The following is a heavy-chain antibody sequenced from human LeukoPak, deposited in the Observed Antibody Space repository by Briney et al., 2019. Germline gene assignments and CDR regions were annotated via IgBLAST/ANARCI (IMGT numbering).Heavy chain of an antibody. Sequence: PGGSLRLSCAASGFIFSSYAMSWVRQAPGKGLEWVSSITDNLSTYYADSVKGRFTISRDNSKNTLFLQMNSLSADDTAVYYCAKSGVNWFDPWGQGTLVTVSS. J-gene: IGHJ5*02. V-gene: IGHV3-23*01. CDR2: ITDNLST. CDR3: AKSGVNWFDP. CDR1: GFIFSSYA. D-gene: IGHD7-27*01.